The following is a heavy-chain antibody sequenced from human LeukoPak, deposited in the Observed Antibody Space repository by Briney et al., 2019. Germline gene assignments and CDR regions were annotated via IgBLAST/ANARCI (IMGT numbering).Heavy chain of an antibody. V-gene: IGHV1-18*01. CDR3: ARDLGQLADPLIGH. D-gene: IGHD6-13*01. CDR1: GYTFRNYG. Sequence: ASVKVSCKASGYTFRNYGISWVRQAPGQGLEWMGWISDYNGDTNYARKLQGRVTMTTETSTTTAYMELRSLRSDDTAVYYCARDLGQLADPLIGHWGQGTLVIVSS. J-gene: IGHJ4*02. CDR2: ISDYNGDT.